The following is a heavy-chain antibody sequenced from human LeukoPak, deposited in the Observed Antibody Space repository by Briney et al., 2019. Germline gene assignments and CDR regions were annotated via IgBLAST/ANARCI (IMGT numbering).Heavy chain of an antibody. CDR3: ARGTAYCSGGSCSNNWFDP. J-gene: IGHJ5*02. D-gene: IGHD2-15*01. V-gene: IGHV4-38-2*01. CDR1: GYSISSGYY. Sequence: PSETLSLTCAVSGYSISSGYYWGWIRQPPGKGLEWIGSIYHRGSTYYNPSLKSRVTISVDTSKNQFSLKLSSVTAADTAVYYCARGTAYCSGGSCSNNWFDPWGQGTLVTVSS. CDR2: IYHRGST.